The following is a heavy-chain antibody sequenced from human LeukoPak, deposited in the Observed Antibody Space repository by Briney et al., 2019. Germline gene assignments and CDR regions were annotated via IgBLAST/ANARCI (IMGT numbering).Heavy chain of an antibody. Sequence: GASVKVSCKASGYTFTGYYMHWVRQAPGQGLEWMGRTNPNSGGTNYAQKFQGRVTMTRDTSISTAYMELSRLRSDDTAVYHCATWDIVVVVAATRTDYWGQRTLVTVSS. D-gene: IGHD2-15*01. J-gene: IGHJ4*02. CDR2: TNPNSGGT. CDR1: GYTFTGYY. V-gene: IGHV1-2*06. CDR3: ATWDIVVVVAATRTDY.